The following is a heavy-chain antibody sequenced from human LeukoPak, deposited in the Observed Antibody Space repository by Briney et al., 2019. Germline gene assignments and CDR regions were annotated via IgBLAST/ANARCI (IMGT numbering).Heavy chain of an antibody. V-gene: IGHV3-23*01. CDR2: ISGSGGST. Sequence: GGSLRLSCAASGFTFSSYAMSWVRQAPGKGLEWVSAISGSGGSTYYADSVKGRFTISRDNSKNTLYLQTNSLRAEDTAVYYCAKDGYSSSWYYFDHWGQGTLVTVSS. J-gene: IGHJ4*02. CDR3: AKDGYSSSWYYFDH. CDR1: GFTFSSYA. D-gene: IGHD6-13*01.